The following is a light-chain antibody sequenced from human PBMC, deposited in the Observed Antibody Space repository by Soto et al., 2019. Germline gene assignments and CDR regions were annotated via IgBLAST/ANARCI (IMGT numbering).Light chain of an antibody. J-gene: IGKJ5*01. CDR2: LGS. CDR1: QSLLDSNGNNH. CDR3: IQALQTPLT. Sequence: DIVMTQSPLSLPVIPGEPASISCWSSQSLLDSNGNNHLNWYLQKPGQSPQVLIYLGSNRASGVPDRFSGSEAGTDFTLKISRVEAEDVGVYYCIQALQTPLTFGQGTRLEIK. V-gene: IGKV2-28*01.